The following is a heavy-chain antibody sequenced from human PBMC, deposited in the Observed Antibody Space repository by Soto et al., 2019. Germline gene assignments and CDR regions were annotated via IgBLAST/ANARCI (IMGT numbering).Heavy chain of an antibody. V-gene: IGHV3-74*01. J-gene: IGHJ3*02. CDR1: GFTFSSYW. D-gene: IGHD5-18*01. CDR2: INSDGSST. Sequence: EVQLVESGGGLVQPGGSLRLSCAASGFTFSSYWMHWVRQAPGKGLVWVSRINSDGSSTSYADSVKGRFTISRDNAKNTRELQVNSLRAEDTAVYYCARDFRSWIQLWGVVDAFDIWGQGTMVTVSS. CDR3: ARDFRSWIQLWGVVDAFDI.